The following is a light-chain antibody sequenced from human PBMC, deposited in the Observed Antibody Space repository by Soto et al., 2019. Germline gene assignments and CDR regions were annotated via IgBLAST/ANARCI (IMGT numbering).Light chain of an antibody. V-gene: IGKV3-20*01. J-gene: IGKJ3*01. CDR3: QQYGNSPFT. Sequence: EIVLTQYPATLSLSPGERGTLSCRASRSVSSTYLAWYQQKPSQAPRLLMYGVSTRATGIPDRFSGSGSGTDFTLTISRLEPEDFAIYYCQQYGNSPFTFGPGTKVDIK. CDR2: GVS. CDR1: RSVSSTY.